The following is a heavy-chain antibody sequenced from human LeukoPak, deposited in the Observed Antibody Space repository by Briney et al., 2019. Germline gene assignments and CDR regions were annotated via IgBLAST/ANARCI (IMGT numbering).Heavy chain of an antibody. V-gene: IGHV3-30-3*02. CDR2: ISYDGSDK. D-gene: IGHD2-2*02. Sequence: GRSLRLSCAASGFTFSNYAMHWVRQAPGKGLEWVAVISYDGSDKYYADSVKGRFTISRDNSKNTLYLQMISLRAEDTAVYYCAKSRYCTSTSCYKGHGMDVWGQGTTVTVSS. J-gene: IGHJ6*02. CDR1: GFTFSNYA. CDR3: AKSRYCTSTSCYKGHGMDV.